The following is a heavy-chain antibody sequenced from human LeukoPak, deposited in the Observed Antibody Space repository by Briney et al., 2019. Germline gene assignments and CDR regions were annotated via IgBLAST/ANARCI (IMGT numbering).Heavy chain of an antibody. J-gene: IGHJ4*02. CDR1: GFTFSDYY. V-gene: IGHV3-11*01. Sequence: GGSLRLSCAASGFTFSDYYMSWIRQAPGKGLEWVSYISSSGSTIYYADSVKGRFTISRDNAKNSLYLQMNSLRAEDTAVYYCARDECYYDSSGYNDYWGQGTLVTVSS. D-gene: IGHD3-22*01. CDR2: ISSSGSTI. CDR3: ARDECYYDSSGYNDY.